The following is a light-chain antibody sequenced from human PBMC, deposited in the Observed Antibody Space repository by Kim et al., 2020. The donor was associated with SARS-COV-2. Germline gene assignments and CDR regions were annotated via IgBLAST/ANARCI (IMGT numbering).Light chain of an antibody. CDR3: SSYTSTNTYV. V-gene: IGLV2-14*03. CDR2: DVS. CDR1: SSDVDYYNY. J-gene: IGLJ1*01. Sequence: QSALTQPASVSGSPGQSITISCTGTSSDVDYYNYVSWYQHHPGTAPELLIFDVSKRPSRISDRFSGSKSGNTASLTISGLQAEDEADYYCSSYTSTNTYVFGTGTKVTVL.